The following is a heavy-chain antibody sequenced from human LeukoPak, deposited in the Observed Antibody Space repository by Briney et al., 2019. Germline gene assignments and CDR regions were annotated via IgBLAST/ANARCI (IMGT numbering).Heavy chain of an antibody. CDR2: ISYSGNT. D-gene: IGHD2-15*01. CDR1: GGSIISSDYH. V-gene: IGHV4-39*01. CDR3: ARHCCSGPAKRVFDI. J-gene: IGHJ3*02. Sequence: SETLSLTCSVSGGSIISSDYHWGWVRQPPGKGLEWIGTISYSGNTDYNPSLRSRVTISVDTSNNQFSLRLGSVTAADTAVYHCARHCCSGPAKRVFDIWGQGTMVTVSS.